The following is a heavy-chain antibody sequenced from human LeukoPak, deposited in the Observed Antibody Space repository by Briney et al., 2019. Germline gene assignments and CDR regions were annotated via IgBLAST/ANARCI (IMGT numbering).Heavy chain of an antibody. V-gene: IGHV4-59*01. CDR1: GGSISSYY. D-gene: IGHD3-10*01. CDR3: ARGTGALLWFGEFDY. Sequence: SETLSLTCTVSGGSISSYYWSWIRQPPGKGLEWIGYNYYRGSTNYNPSLKSRVTISADTSKSQFSLKLSSVIAADTAVYYCARGTGALLWFGEFDYWGQGTLVTVSS. CDR2: NYYRGST. J-gene: IGHJ4*02.